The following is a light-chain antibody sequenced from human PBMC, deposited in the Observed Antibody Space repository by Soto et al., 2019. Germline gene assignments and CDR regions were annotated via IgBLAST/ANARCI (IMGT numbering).Light chain of an antibody. J-gene: IGKJ1*01. CDR3: QQYNNWPPWT. CDR2: GAT. V-gene: IGKV3-15*01. Sequence: EIVMTQSPATLSMSPGDRATLSCRASQSVSSDLAWYHQKPGQAPRLLIYGATTRATDIPARFSGSGSGTEFTLTISSLQSEDFAVYYCQQYNNWPPWTFGQGTKVE. CDR1: QSVSSD.